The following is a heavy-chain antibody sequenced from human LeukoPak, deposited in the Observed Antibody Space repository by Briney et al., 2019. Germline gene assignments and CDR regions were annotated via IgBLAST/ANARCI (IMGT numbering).Heavy chain of an antibody. CDR2: IYYSGST. J-gene: IGHJ6*02. CDR3: ARGFSVISSSLTGYYYGMDV. D-gene: IGHD6-6*01. V-gene: IGHV4-59*01. CDR1: GGSISSYY. Sequence: SETLFLTCTVSGGSISSYYWSWIRQPPGKGLEWIGYIYYSGSTNYNPSLKSRVTISVDTSKNQFSLKLSSVTAADTAVYYCARGFSVISSSLTGYYYGMDVWGQGTTVTVSS.